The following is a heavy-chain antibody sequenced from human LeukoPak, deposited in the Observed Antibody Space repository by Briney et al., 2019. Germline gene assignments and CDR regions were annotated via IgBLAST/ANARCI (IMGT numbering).Heavy chain of an antibody. V-gene: IGHV3-23*01. D-gene: IGHD4-17*01. CDR3: AKDIYGDYGGFDY. CDR1: GFTFSSYA. Sequence: GGSLRLSCAASGFTFSSYAMSWVRQAPGKGLDWVSVIRNSGGSTNYADSVKGRFTISRDNSKSTLYLQMNSLRAEDTAVYYCAKDIYGDYGGFDYWGQGTLVTVSS. J-gene: IGHJ4*02. CDR2: IRNSGGST.